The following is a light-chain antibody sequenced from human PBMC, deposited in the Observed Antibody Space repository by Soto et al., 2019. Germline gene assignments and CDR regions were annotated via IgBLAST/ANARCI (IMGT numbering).Light chain of an antibody. J-gene: IGKJ4*01. Sequence: EIVMTQSPATLSVSPGERATLSCRASQSVSSNLAWYQQKPGQAPRLLIYSTSTRATGIPDRFSGSGSGTDFTLTISRLEPEDSAVYYCQQYGSSLTFGGGTKVDIK. CDR3: QQYGSSLT. CDR2: STS. V-gene: IGKV3-20*01. CDR1: QSVSSN.